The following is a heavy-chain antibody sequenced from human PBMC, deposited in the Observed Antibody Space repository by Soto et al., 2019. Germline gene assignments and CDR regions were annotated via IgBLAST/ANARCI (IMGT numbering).Heavy chain of an antibody. J-gene: IGHJ4*02. Sequence: ASVKVSCKASGGTFSSYTISWVRQAPGQGLEWMGRIIPILGIANYAQKFQGRVTITADKSTSTAYMELSSLRSEDTAVYYCARDRMGSGDYPDYWGQGTLVTVSS. CDR1: GGTFSSYT. D-gene: IGHD4-17*01. V-gene: IGHV1-69*04. CDR3: ARDRMGSGDYPDY. CDR2: IIPILGIA.